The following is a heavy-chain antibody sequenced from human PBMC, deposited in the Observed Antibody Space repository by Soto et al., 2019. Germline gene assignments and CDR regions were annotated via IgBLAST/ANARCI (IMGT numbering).Heavy chain of an antibody. CDR3: ARDTARAMVRIYYGMDV. J-gene: IGHJ6*02. D-gene: IGHD3-10*01. CDR1: GFTFSSYG. CDR2: IWYDGSNK. Sequence: HPGGSLRLSCAASGFTFSSYGMHWVRQAPGKGLEWVAVIWYDGSNKYYADSVKGRFTISRDNSKNTLYLQMNSLRAEDTAVYYCARDTARAMVRIYYGMDVWGQGTTVTV. V-gene: IGHV3-33*01.